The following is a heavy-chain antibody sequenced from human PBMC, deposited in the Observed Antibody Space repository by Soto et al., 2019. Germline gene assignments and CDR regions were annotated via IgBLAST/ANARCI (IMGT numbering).Heavy chain of an antibody. Sequence: QLQLQESGSGLVKPSQTLSLTCAVSGGSISSGGYSWSWIRQPPGKGLEWIGYIYHSGSTYYNPSPTSRVTISVDRSKNHCTVKLSSVTAADTDVYYCARVWQRDSYGLLDYWGQGTLVTVSS. V-gene: IGHV4-30-2*01. CDR2: IYHSGST. CDR3: ARVWQRDSYGLLDY. D-gene: IGHD5-18*01. J-gene: IGHJ4*02. CDR1: GGSISSGGYS.